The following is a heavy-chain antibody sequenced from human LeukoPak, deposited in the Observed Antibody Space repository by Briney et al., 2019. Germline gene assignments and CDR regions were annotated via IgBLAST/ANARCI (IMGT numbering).Heavy chain of an antibody. CDR2: ISGSGGST. CDR3: AKVPGRVVTKNPFDY. J-gene: IGHJ4*02. Sequence: PGGSLRLSCAASGFTFSSYAMSWVRQAPGKGLEWVSAISGSGGSTSYADSVKGRLTISRDNSKNTLYLQMNSLRAEDTAVYYCAKVPGRVVTKNPFDYWGQGTLVTVSS. V-gene: IGHV3-23*01. CDR1: GFTFSSYA. D-gene: IGHD4-23*01.